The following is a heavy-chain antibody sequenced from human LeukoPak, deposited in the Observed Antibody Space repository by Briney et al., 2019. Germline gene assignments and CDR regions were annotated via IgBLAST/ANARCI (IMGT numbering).Heavy chain of an antibody. CDR2: INHSGST. Sequence: SETLSLTCAVYGGSFSGYYWSWIRQPPGKGLEWIGEINHSGSTNYNPSLKSRVTISVDTSKNQFSLKLSSVTAADTAVYYCASRTALRYFDWFYYYGMDVWGQGTTVTVSS. CDR1: GGSFSGYY. CDR3: ASRTALRYFDWFYYYGMDV. D-gene: IGHD3-9*01. V-gene: IGHV4-34*01. J-gene: IGHJ6*02.